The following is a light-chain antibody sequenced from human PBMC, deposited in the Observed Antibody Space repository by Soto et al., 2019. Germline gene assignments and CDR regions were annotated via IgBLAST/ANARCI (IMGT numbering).Light chain of an antibody. J-gene: IGLJ1*01. CDR2: DVG. CDR3: CSYTTTSTGV. V-gene: IGLV2-14*01. CDR1: SSDVGGYNY. Sequence: QSALTQPASVSGSPGQSIAISCTGTSSDVGGYNYVSWYQQHPGKAPKLMIYDVGSRPSGVSDRFSGSKSGNTASLTISGLRAEDEADYYCCSYTTTSTGVFGTGTKLTV.